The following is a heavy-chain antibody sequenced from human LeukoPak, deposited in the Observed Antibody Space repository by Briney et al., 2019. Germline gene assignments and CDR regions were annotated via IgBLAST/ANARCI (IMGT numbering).Heavy chain of an antibody. CDR2: IYYSGST. D-gene: IGHD3-10*01. CDR3: ARDPMYYYGSGAYGMDV. J-gene: IGHJ6*02. CDR1: GGSISSGDYY. V-gene: IGHV4-30-4*01. Sequence: PSETLSLTCTVSGGSISSGDYYWSWIRQPPGKGLEWIGYIYYSGSTYYNPSLKSRVTISVDTSKNQFSLKLSSVTAADTAVYYCARDPMYYYGSGAYGMDVWSQGTTVTVSS.